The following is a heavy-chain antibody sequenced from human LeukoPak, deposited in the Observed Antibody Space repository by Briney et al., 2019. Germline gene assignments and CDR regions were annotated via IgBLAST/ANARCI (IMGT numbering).Heavy chain of an antibody. V-gene: IGHV4-59*01. CDR2: IADSGST. J-gene: IGHJ4*02. CDR1: GGSLSSYY. Sequence: SETLSLTCTVSGGSLSSYYWSWIRQPPGKGLEWIGYIADSGSTNYNPSLKSRVTISVDTSKNQFSLKLSSVTAADTAVYYCVSSAGGVYSYGYYFDYWGQGTLVTVSS. D-gene: IGHD5-18*01. CDR3: VSSAGGVYSYGYYFDY.